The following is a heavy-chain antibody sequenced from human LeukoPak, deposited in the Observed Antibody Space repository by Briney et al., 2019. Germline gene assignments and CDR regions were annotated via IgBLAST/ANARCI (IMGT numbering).Heavy chain of an antibody. V-gene: IGHV3-30*04. D-gene: IGHD4-23*01. CDR1: GGTFSSYA. Sequence: SCKASGGTFSSYAMHWVRQAPGKGLEWVAVISYDGSNKYYADSVKGRFTISRDNSKNTLYLQMNSLRAEDTAVYYCASARGGNSWFAELDYWGQGTLVTVSS. CDR3: ASARGGNSWFAELDY. J-gene: IGHJ4*02. CDR2: ISYDGSNK.